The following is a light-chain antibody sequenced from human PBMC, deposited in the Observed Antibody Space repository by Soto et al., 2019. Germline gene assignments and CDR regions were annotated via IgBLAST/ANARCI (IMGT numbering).Light chain of an antibody. V-gene: IGKV1-39*01. CDR1: QSISSY. CDR2: VAS. CDR3: QQFSSYPLT. Sequence: DIQMTQSPSSLSASVGDRVTITCRASQSISSYLSWYQQKPGKAPKLLINVASTLQSGVPSRFSGSGSGTDFTLTISRLEPEDFAVYYCQQFSSYPLTFGGGTKVDI. J-gene: IGKJ4*01.